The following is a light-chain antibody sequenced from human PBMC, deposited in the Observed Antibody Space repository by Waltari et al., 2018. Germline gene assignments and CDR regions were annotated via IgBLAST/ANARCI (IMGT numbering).Light chain of an antibody. V-gene: IGKV1-33*01. Sequence: EIQMTQSPSSLSASVGDRVTSTCQASQDISNYLSWFQQKTGKAPKLLIYDASTLKTGVPSRFSGSGSGTHFTFTINSLQPEDFATYSCQHYDALPYTFGQGTKLEI. CDR1: QDISNY. CDR3: QHYDALPYT. J-gene: IGKJ2*01. CDR2: DAS.